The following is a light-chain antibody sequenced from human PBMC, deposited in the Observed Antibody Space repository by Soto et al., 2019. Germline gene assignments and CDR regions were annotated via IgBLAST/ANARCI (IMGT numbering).Light chain of an antibody. CDR2: EVT. CDR1: SSDVGGYNF. Sequence: QSVLTQPPSASVSPGQSVTISCTGTSSDVGGYNFVSWFQQYPGKAPKLIIFEVTKRPSEVPDRFSGSKSGNTASLTVSGLRTEDEADYYCASYAGRDTYVFGTGTKVTVL. CDR3: ASYAGRDTYV. V-gene: IGLV2-8*01. J-gene: IGLJ1*01.